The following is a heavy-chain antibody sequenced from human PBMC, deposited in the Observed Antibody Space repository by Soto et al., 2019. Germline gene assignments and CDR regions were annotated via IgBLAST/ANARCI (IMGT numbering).Heavy chain of an antibody. CDR3: ARSALRYFDWLISYYYYGTDV. J-gene: IGHJ6*02. Sequence: GGSLRLSCAASGFTFSSYAMHWVRQAPGKGLEWVAVISYDGSNKYYADSVKGRFTISRDNSKNTLYLQMNSLRAEDTAVYYCARSALRYFDWLISYYYYGTDVWGQGTTVTVSS. V-gene: IGHV3-30-3*01. CDR2: ISYDGSNK. D-gene: IGHD3-9*01. CDR1: GFTFSSYA.